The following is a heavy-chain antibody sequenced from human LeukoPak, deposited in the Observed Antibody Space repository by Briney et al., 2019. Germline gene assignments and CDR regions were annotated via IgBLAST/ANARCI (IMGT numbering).Heavy chain of an antibody. CDR3: TRGAKAAAGLCDY. CDR1: GFTFGDYA. D-gene: IGHD6-13*01. Sequence: GGSLRLSCTASGFTFGDYAMSWVRQAPGKGLEWVGFIRSNNYGETTEYAASVKGRFTISRDDSDSIAYLQMNSLRTEDTAVYYCTRGAKAAAGLCDYWGPGILVTVSS. CDR2: IRSNNYGETT. V-gene: IGHV3-49*04. J-gene: IGHJ4*02.